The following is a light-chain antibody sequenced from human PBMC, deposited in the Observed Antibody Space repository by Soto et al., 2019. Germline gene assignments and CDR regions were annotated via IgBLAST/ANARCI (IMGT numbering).Light chain of an antibody. J-gene: IGKJ2*01. Sequence: EILMTQSQATLSFSPWERATLSCRASQRISSNVAWYQQKPGQAPRLLIYGASTRATGVPARFSGGGSGTEFTLTISSLQSEDFAVYFCQQYKDWPPYTFGQGTKLEIK. V-gene: IGKV3-15*01. CDR1: QRISSN. CDR3: QQYKDWPPYT. CDR2: GAS.